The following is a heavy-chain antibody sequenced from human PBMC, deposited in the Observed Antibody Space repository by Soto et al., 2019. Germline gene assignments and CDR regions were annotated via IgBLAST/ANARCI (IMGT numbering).Heavy chain of an antibody. V-gene: IGHV1-69*13. CDR1: GGTFSSDA. D-gene: IGHD3-9*01. CDR2: IIPIFGTA. J-gene: IGHJ3*02. CDR3: ARERLRYTPAFDI. Sequence: SVKVSCKASGGTFSSDAISWVPQAPGQGLEWMGGIIPIFGTANYAQKFQGRVTITADESTSTAYMELSSLRSEDTAVYYCARERLRYTPAFDIWGQGTMVTVSS.